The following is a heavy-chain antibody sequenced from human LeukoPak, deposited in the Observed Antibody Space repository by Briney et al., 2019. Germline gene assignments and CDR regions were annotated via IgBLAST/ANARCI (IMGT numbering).Heavy chain of an antibody. V-gene: IGHV1-2*04. D-gene: IGHD6-13*01. CDR1: GYTFTGYH. CDR2: INPNSGGA. CDR3: AREEQQLGDY. J-gene: IGHJ4*02. Sequence: GASVKVSCKASGYTFTGYHIHWVRQAPGQGVEWMGWINPNSGGANFAQKFQGWVTMTRDTSIRTAYMYLTRLRSDDTAVYYCAREEQQLGDYWGQGTLVTVSS.